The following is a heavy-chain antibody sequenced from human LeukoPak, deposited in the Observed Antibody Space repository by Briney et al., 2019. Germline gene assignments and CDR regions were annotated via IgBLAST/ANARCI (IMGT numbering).Heavy chain of an antibody. J-gene: IGHJ4*02. Sequence: ASVKVSCKASGYTFTGYYMHWVRQAPGQGLEWMGWINPNSGDTNYAQKFQGRVTMTRDTSISTAYMELSRLRSDDTAVYYCARDRTCGGDCYTPDFDYWGQGTLVTVSS. CDR3: ARDRTCGGDCYTPDFDY. D-gene: IGHD2-21*02. CDR2: INPNSGDT. V-gene: IGHV1-2*02. CDR1: GYTFTGYY.